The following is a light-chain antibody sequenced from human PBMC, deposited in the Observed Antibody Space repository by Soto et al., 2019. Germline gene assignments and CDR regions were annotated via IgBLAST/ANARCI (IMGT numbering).Light chain of an antibody. J-gene: IGKJ1*01. CDR1: QSVSSSY. CDR2: GAS. Sequence: IVLTQSPGTLSLSPGEGATLSCRASQSVSSSYLAWYQQKPGQAPRLLIYGASSRATGIPDRFSGSGSGTDFTLTISRLETEDFAVYYCQQYDSSPKTFGQGTKVDI. CDR3: QQYDSSPKT. V-gene: IGKV3-20*01.